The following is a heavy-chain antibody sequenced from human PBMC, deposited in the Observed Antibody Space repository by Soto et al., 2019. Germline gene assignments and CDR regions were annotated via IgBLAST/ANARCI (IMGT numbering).Heavy chain of an antibody. D-gene: IGHD3-22*01. V-gene: IGHV3-9*01. CDR3: AKDSYYHDTSGYYIFDY. CDR1: GFTVDDYA. J-gene: IGHJ4*02. Sequence: GGSLRLSCAASGFTVDDYAMHWVRQAPGKGLEWVSGISWNSETIDYADSVKGRFTISRDNAKSSLFLQMNSLRAEDTAVYYCAKDSYYHDTSGYYIFDYWGQGTLVTVSS. CDR2: ISWNSETI.